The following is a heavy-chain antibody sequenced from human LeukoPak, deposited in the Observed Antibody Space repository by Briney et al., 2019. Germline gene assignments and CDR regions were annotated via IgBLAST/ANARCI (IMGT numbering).Heavy chain of an antibody. J-gene: IGHJ4*02. D-gene: IGHD6-13*01. Sequence: GRSLRLSCEASGFTFDDYGMHWVRQAPGKGLEWVSTISWNSASVGYVDSVKGRFTISRDNAKKTLYLQVNSLRPEDTALYYCAKDYGYSSSWYDYWGQGTLVTVSS. CDR3: AKDYGYSSSWYDY. CDR2: ISWNSASV. CDR1: GFTFDDYG. V-gene: IGHV3-9*01.